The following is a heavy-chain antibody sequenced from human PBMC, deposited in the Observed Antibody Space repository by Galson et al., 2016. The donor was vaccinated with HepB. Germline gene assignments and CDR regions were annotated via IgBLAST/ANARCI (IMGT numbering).Heavy chain of an antibody. D-gene: IGHD3-22*01. CDR2: IYADDSDA. J-gene: IGHJ4*03. Sequence: QSGAEVKKPGESLKISCKGSGYTFSGYWIAWVRQVPGKGLEWMGIIYADDSDARYNPSFQGEVTMSVDKSISIAYLQWRSLKDSDTAMYYCARLSYDSLGGYPPGYLDYWGQGTLVTVSS. CDR1: GYTFSGYW. V-gene: IGHV5-51*01. CDR3: ARLSYDSLGGYPPGYLDY.